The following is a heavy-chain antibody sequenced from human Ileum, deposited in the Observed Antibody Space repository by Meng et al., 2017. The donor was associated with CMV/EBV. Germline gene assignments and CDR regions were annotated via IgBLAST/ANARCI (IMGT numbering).Heavy chain of an antibody. D-gene: IGHD3-22*01. J-gene: IGHJ6*02. CDR2: IWNDGSKE. Sequence: GGSLRLSCAASGFTFRTYGMHWVHQAPGKGLEWVAFIWNDGSKEFYADSVRGRFTVSRDNSKNTLYVQMNSLRAEDTAVYYCAKAYDSGMDVWGQGTTVTVSS. CDR1: GFTFRTYG. CDR3: AKAYDSGMDV. V-gene: IGHV3-30*02.